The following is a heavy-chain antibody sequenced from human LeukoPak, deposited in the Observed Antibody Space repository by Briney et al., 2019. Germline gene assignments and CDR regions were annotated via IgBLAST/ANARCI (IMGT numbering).Heavy chain of an antibody. CDR3: AKGTYCSGGRFYLDPIDAFDI. V-gene: IGHV3-23*01. CDR1: GFTFSSYG. J-gene: IGHJ3*02. D-gene: IGHD2-15*01. CDR2: ISGNGGST. Sequence: PGGSLRLSCAASGFTFSSYGMNWVRQAPGKGLEWVSGISGNGGSTYYADSVKGRFTISRDNSKNTLYLQMNSLRAEDTAVYYCAKGTYCSGGRFYLDPIDAFDIWGQGTMVTVSS.